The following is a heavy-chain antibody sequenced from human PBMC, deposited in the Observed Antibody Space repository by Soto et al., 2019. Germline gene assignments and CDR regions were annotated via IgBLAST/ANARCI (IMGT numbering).Heavy chain of an antibody. CDR3: AKDQKEYAGSGTHYVRYGADG. Sequence: QVQLVESGGGVVQPWRSLRLSCVASGFTFSNFGMHWVRQAPGKGLEWVALTSFDGNKNYYADSVKGRFTLSRDNSNNTLYKQTNSLRGDDKVLYCYAKDQKEYAGSGTHYVRYGADGWGQGTTVTVSS. D-gene: IGHD3-10*01. J-gene: IGHJ6*02. V-gene: IGHV3-30*18. CDR2: TSFDGNKN. CDR1: GFTFSNFG.